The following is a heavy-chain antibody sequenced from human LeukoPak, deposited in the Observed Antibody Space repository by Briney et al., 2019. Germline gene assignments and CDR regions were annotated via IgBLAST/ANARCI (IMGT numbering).Heavy chain of an antibody. CDR2: IYYSGST. D-gene: IGHD5-24*01. V-gene: IGHV4-31*03. Sequence: SQTLSLTCTVSGESISSGGCFWSWIRQHPGTGLEWTGYIYYSGSTYYNPSLKSRFTISVDTSENQFSLKLSSVTVADTAVYYCVRDHCRAGYNSCVFDYWGQGTLVTVSS. J-gene: IGHJ4*02. CDR3: VRDHCRAGYNSCVFDY. CDR1: GESISSGGCF.